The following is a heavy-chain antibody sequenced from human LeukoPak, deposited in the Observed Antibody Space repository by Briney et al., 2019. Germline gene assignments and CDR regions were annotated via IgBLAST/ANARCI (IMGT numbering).Heavy chain of an antibody. J-gene: IGHJ5*02. CDR3: ARGSKWNTNWFDA. V-gene: IGHV4-59*13. CDR2: ISHRGST. D-gene: IGHD1/OR15-1a*01. CDR1: GGSISSCY. Sequence: PSETLSLTCTVSGGSISSCYWSWIRQPPGQGLEWMGYISHRGSTNYNTSPNSRITISLDTSKNQFSLKLSSVTAADTAVYKCARGSKWNTNWFDAWGQGTLVTVSS.